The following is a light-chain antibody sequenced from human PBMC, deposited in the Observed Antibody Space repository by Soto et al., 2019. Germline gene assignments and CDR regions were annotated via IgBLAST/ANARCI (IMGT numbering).Light chain of an antibody. J-gene: IGLJ7*02. CDR2: VEGSGSY. CDR1: SGHSSYI. V-gene: IGLV4-60*02. Sequence: QPVLTQSSSASASLGSSVKLTCTLSSGHSSYIIAWHQQQPGKAPRYLMKVEGSGSYNKGSGVPDRFSGSSSGADRYLTISHLQFEDEADYYCPTWDGNPHVFGGGTHLPPL. CDR3: PTWDGNPHV.